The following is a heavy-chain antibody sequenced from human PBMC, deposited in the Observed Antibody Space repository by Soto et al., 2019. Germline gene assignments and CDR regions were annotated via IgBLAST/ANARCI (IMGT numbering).Heavy chain of an antibody. Sequence: EVQLLESGGGLVQRGGSLGLSCEASGFPFGSYVLAWVRQAPEKGREWVSGISGGGSNTFYADSVKGRFTISRDNSKNTLLLQMNSLGAEDTAVYYCAKDSNKYSSSLRGRYFDYWGQGIGVTVSS. J-gene: IGHJ4*02. CDR1: GFPFGSYV. D-gene: IGHD4-4*01. CDR2: ISGGGSNT. V-gene: IGHV3-23*01. CDR3: AKDSNKYSSSLRGRYFDY.